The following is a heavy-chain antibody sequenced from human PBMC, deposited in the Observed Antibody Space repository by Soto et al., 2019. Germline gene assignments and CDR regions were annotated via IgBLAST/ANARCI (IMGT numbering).Heavy chain of an antibody. CDR3: ARGIDVYGMDV. J-gene: IGHJ6*02. Sequence: ASVKVSCKASGYTFTSYAMHWVRQAPGQRLEWMGWINAGNGNTKYSQKFQGRVTITRDTSTSTVYMELSSLRSEDTAVYYCARGIDVYGMDVWGQGTTVTVSS. CDR1: GYTFTSYA. D-gene: IGHD3-16*01. V-gene: IGHV1-3*01. CDR2: INAGNGNT.